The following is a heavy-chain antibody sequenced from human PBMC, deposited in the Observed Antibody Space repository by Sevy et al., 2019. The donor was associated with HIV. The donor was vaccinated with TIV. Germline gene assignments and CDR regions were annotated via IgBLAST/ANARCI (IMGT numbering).Heavy chain of an antibody. Sequence: APVKVSCKASGYTFTSYGISWVRQAPGQGLEWMGWISAYNGNTNYSQKLQGRVTMTTDTSTSTAYMELRSLRSDDTAVDYCARDLSSMISAGAFDIWGQGTMVTVSS. CDR2: ISAYNGNT. CDR1: GYTFTSYG. V-gene: IGHV1-18*01. D-gene: IGHD3-16*01. CDR3: ARDLSSMISAGAFDI. J-gene: IGHJ3*02.